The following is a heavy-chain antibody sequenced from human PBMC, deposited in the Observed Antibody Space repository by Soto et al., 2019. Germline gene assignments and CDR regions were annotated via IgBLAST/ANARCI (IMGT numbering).Heavy chain of an antibody. D-gene: IGHD1-1*01. CDR2: ISGSGGST. CDR1: GFTFSSYA. CDR3: AKLPIAVPYNDPYFDY. V-gene: IGHV3-23*01. Sequence: GGSLRLSCAASGFTFSSYAMSWVRQAPGKGLEWVSAISGSGGSTYYADSVKGRFTISRDNSKNTLYLQMNSLRAEDTAVYYCAKLPIAVPYNDPYFDYWGQGTLVTVSS. J-gene: IGHJ4*02.